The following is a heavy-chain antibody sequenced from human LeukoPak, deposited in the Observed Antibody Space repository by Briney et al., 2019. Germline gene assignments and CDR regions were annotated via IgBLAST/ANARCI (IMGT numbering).Heavy chain of an antibody. J-gene: IGHJ6*02. D-gene: IGHD3-10*01. CDR3: ARQAVGFGDPYGMDV. V-gene: IGHV5-51*01. Sequence: PGESLKISCKGSGYRFTRYWIAWVRQMPGKGLQWMGIIDPGDSETRYSPSFQGQVTITADKSISTAYLQWSSLKASDTAMYYCARQAVGFGDPYGMDVWGQGTTVTVSS. CDR1: GYRFTRYW. CDR2: IDPGDSET.